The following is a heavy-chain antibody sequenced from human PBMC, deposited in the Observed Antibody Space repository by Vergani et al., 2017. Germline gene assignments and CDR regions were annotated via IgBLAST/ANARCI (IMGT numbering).Heavy chain of an antibody. CDR2: IFYSGST. CDR3: ARFKWHDIDY. CDR1: GDSMNSDDFY. Sequence: QVQLQESGPGLVKPSQTLSLTCTVSGDSMNSDDFYWGWIRQPPGKGLEWIGNIFYSGSTYYNPSLKSRLTLSVASSKNLFSLKLNSVTAADSAVYYCARFKWHDIDYWGQGTMVTVSS. D-gene: IGHD1-20*01. J-gene: IGHJ4*02. V-gene: IGHV4-30-4*01.